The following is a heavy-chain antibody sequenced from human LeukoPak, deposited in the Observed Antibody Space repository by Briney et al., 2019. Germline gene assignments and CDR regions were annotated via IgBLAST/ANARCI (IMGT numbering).Heavy chain of an antibody. CDR2: ISESGTT. J-gene: IGHJ4*02. D-gene: IGHD6-19*01. CDR1: GGSISSSLHY. V-gene: IGHV4-39*01. CDR3: ARYSGSYFDY. Sequence: SETLSLTCSVSGGSISSSLHYWAWTRQPPGNGLEWLATISESGTTYYNPSLKSRVTISVDTSKNQFSLNLGSVTAADTAVYYCARYSGSYFDYWGQGALVTVSS.